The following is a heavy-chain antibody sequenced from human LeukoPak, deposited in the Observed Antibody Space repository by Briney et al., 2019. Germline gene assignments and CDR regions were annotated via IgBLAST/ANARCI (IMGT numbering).Heavy chain of an antibody. CDR3: ARVALSGLYYFDN. Sequence: SETLFLTCTVPGGPLSNYYWSWIRQTAAKGLEWIGGISTSGSTNYNPPIKSRVTISVDKSRNQFSLTLSSVTAADTAVYYCARVALSGLYYFDNWGQGTLVTVSS. D-gene: IGHD5/OR15-5a*01. J-gene: IGHJ4*02. V-gene: IGHV4-4*07. CDR1: GGPLSNYY. CDR2: ISTSGST.